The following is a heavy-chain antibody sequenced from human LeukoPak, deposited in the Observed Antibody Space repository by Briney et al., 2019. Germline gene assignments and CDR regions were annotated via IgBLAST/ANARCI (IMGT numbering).Heavy chain of an antibody. V-gene: IGHV4-59*01. CDR1: GGSISSYY. D-gene: IGHD2-15*01. Sequence: SETLSLTCTVSGGSISSYYWSWLRQPPGKGLEGIGYIYYSGSTNYNPSLKSRVTISVDTSKNQFSLKLSSVTAADTAVYYCARKYCSGGSCYTPHYMDVWGKGTTVTVSS. CDR3: ARKYCSGGSCYTPHYMDV. J-gene: IGHJ6*03. CDR2: IYYSGST.